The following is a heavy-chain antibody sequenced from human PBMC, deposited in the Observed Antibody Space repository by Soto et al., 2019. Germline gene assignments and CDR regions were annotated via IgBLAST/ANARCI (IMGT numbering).Heavy chain of an antibody. Sequence: QVQLVQSGAEVKKPGSSVKVSCKASGGTFSSYAISWVRQAPGQGLEWMGGIIPIFVTANYAQKFQGRVTITADEPTSTACMELSSLRSEDTAVYYCASHGRQLVDYYYGMDVWGQGTTVTVSS. D-gene: IGHD6-6*01. V-gene: IGHV1-69*12. CDR2: IIPIFVTA. CDR3: ASHGRQLVDYYYGMDV. CDR1: GGTFSSYA. J-gene: IGHJ6*02.